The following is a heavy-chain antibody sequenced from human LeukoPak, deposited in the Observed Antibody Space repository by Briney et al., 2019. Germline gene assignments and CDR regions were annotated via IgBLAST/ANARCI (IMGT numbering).Heavy chain of an antibody. V-gene: IGHV3-30*03. CDR1: GFTFSSYG. Sequence: PGGSLRLSCAASGFTFSSYGMHWVRQAPGKGLEWVAVISYDGSNKYYADSVKGRFTISRDNSKNSLYLQMNSLRAEDTAVYYCAREYSSDYWGQGTLVTVSS. J-gene: IGHJ4*02. CDR3: AREYSSDY. CDR2: ISYDGSNK. D-gene: IGHD6-13*01.